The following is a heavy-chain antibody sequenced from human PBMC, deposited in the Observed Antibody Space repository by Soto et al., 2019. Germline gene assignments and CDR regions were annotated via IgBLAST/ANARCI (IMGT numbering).Heavy chain of an antibody. CDR2: IDHSGYT. J-gene: IGHJ5*02. CDR1: CWSFSGYY. V-gene: IGHV4-34*01. Sequence: SLTCAVYCWSFSGYYWNWIRQPPGKGLEWIGEIDHSGYTNYNPSLKSRVTISVDTSKNQFSLRLTSVTAADTAVYYCARVRDWFDPWGQGTLVTVSS. CDR3: ARVRDWFDP. D-gene: IGHD3-3*01.